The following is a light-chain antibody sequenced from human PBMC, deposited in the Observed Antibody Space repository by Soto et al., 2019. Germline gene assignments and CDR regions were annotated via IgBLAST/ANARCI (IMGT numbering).Light chain of an antibody. CDR1: SGHNSYA. Sequence: QSVLTQSPSASASLGASVKLTCTLSSGHNSYAIAWHQQQPEKGPRYLMKVSSDGSHNKGDGVPDRFSGSSSGAQRYLTISSLQSEDEADYYCQTWGTDIVVFGGGTKLTVL. CDR2: VSSDGSH. V-gene: IGLV4-69*01. J-gene: IGLJ2*01. CDR3: QTWGTDIVV.